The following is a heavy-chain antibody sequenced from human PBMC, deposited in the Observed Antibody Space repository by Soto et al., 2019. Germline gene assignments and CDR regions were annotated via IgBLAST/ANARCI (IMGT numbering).Heavy chain of an antibody. J-gene: IGHJ6*03. CDR2: IYSGGST. V-gene: IGHV3-53*04. D-gene: IGHD1-7*01. CDR1: GFTVSSNY. Sequence: GGSLRLSCAASGFTVSSNYMSWVRQAPGKGLEWVSVIYSGGSTYYADSVKGRFTISRHNSKNTLYLQMNSLRAEDTAVYYCARALELRPPDYYYYYMDVWGKGTTVTVSS. CDR3: ARALELRPPDYYYYYMDV.